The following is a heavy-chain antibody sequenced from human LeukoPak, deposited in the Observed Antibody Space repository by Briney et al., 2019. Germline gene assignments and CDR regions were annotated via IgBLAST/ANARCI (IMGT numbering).Heavy chain of an antibody. CDR2: ISYDGSNK. Sequence: GGSLRLSCAASGFTFRSYGIHWVRQAPGKGLEWVAVISYDGSNKYYADSVKGRFTISRDNSRNTLYLQMNSLRAEDTAVYYCAKDFGGDGYIFDYWGRGTLVTVSS. CDR3: AKDFGGDGYIFDY. J-gene: IGHJ4*02. V-gene: IGHV3-30*18. D-gene: IGHD5-24*01. CDR1: GFTFRSYG.